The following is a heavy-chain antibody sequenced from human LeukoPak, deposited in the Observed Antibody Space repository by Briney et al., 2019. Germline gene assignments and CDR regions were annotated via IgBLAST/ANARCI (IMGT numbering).Heavy chain of an antibody. J-gene: IGHJ4*02. D-gene: IGHD3-10*01. Sequence: PSQTLSLTCTVSGGSISSGGYYWSWIRQHPGKGLEWIGYIYYSGSTYYNPSLKSRVTISVDTSKNQFSLKLSSVTAADTAVYYWARRGIRGVSLDYWAREPWSPSPQ. CDR1: GGSISSGGYY. CDR3: ARRGIRGVSLDY. V-gene: IGHV4-31*03. CDR2: IYYSGST.